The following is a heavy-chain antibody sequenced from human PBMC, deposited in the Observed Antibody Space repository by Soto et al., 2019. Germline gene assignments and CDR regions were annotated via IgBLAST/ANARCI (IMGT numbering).Heavy chain of an antibody. CDR2: INGDGSST. J-gene: IGHJ3*01. CDR1: GFTFSNYW. V-gene: IGHV3-74*01. D-gene: IGHD3-22*01. Sequence: PGGSLRLSCAASGFTFSNYWMHWVRQAPGKGLVWVSRINGDGSSTYYADSVKGRFTISRDNSKNTLYLQMNSLRAEDTAVYYCAKDDYYDSSGYYLGEEVWGQGTMVTVSS. CDR3: AKDDYYDSSGYYLGEEV.